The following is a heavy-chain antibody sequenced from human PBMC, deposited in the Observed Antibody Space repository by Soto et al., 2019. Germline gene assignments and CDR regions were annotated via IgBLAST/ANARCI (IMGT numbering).Heavy chain of an antibody. V-gene: IGHV1-2*04. CDR1: GYTFTGYY. J-gene: IGHJ4*02. CDR2: INPNSGGT. CDR3: ARDRRCSGWSSVDY. D-gene: IGHD6-19*01. Sequence: QVQLVQSGAEVKKPGASVKVSCKASGYTFTGYYMHWVRQAPGQGLEWMGWINPNSGGTNYAQKFQGWVTMTRNTSISTAYMELSSLRSDDTAVDYCARDRRCSGWSSVDYWGQGTLVTVSS.